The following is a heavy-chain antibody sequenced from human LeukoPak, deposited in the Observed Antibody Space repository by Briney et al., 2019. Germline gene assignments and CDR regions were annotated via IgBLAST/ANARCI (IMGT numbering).Heavy chain of an antibody. Sequence: GESLKISCKGSGYIFSINWIGWVRQMPGKGLEWMGIIYPGDSDTRYSPSFQGQVTISADKSISTAYLQWSSLKASDTAMYYCARSYYYDSSGYLDDAFDIWGQGTMVTVSS. CDR1: GYIFSINW. V-gene: IGHV5-51*01. CDR3: ARSYYYDSSGYLDDAFDI. D-gene: IGHD3-22*01. CDR2: IYPGDSDT. J-gene: IGHJ3*02.